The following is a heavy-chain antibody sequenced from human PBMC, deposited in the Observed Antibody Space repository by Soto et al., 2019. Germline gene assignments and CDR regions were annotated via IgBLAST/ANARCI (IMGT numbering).Heavy chain of an antibody. CDR3: ARAPKDDYGNYYAGMDV. D-gene: IGHD4-17*01. CDR2: INYRGTT. Sequence: QVQLQQWGAGLLKPSETLSLTCGVSGGSFRGYSWNWIRESPEKGVEWIGEINYRGTTSYNAYLRSRVTISLDTSTNRFSLPLTSVTAADTAIYYCARAPKDDYGNYYAGMDVWGKETTITVSA. V-gene: IGHV4-34*01. J-gene: IGHJ6*04. CDR1: GGSFRGYS.